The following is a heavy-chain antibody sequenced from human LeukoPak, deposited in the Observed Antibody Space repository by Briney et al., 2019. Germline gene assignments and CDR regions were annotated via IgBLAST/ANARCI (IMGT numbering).Heavy chain of an antibody. Sequence: GGSLRLSCAASGSTFDDYAMHWVRQAPGKGLEWVSGISWNSGSIGYADSVKGRFTISRDNAKNSLYLQMNSLRAEDTALYYCAKDISPAFTIFGVVTGGLDPWGQGTLVTVSS. CDR3: AKDISPAFTIFGVVTGGLDP. J-gene: IGHJ5*02. V-gene: IGHV3-9*01. CDR1: GSTFDDYA. D-gene: IGHD3-3*01. CDR2: ISWNSGSI.